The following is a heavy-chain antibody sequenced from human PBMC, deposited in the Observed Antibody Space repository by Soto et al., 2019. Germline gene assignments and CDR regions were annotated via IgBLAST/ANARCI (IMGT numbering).Heavy chain of an antibody. D-gene: IGHD2-21*02. J-gene: IGHJ6*02. CDR2: ISSSGSTI. Sequence: EVQLVESGGGLVQPGGSLRLSCAASGFTFSSYEMNWVRQAPGKGLEWVSYISSSGSTIYYADSVKGRFTISRDNAKNSLYLQMNGLRAEDTAVYYCVRVRIVVETTYPGDYYGMDVWGQGTTVTVSS. V-gene: IGHV3-48*03. CDR1: GFTFSSYE. CDR3: VRVRIVVETTYPGDYYGMDV.